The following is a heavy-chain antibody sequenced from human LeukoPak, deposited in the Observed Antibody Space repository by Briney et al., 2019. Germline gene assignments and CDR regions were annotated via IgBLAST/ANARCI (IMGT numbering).Heavy chain of an antibody. D-gene: IGHD3-22*01. CDR3: AGWPTLYDSSGHYFDY. CDR2: IHTSGST. V-gene: IGHV4-4*07. J-gene: IGHJ4*02. CDR1: GGSISSYY. Sequence: SETLSLTCTVSGGSISSYYWSWIRQPAGKGLEWIGRIHTSGSTNYNPSLKSRVTMSVDTSKNQFSLKLSSVTAADTAVYYCAGWPTLYDSSGHYFDYWGQGTLVTVSS.